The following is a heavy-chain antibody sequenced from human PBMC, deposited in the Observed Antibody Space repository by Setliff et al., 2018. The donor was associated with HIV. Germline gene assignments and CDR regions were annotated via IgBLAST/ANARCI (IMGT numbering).Heavy chain of an antibody. D-gene: IGHD7-27*01. CDR1: GFTFSNYW. Sequence: GGSLRLSCVASGFTFSNYWMHWVRQAPGKGLVWVSRINSDGSTTTYADSVKGRFAISRDNAKNTLYLQMNSLRAEDTAVYYCARDNWGAEYWGQGTLVTVSS. J-gene: IGHJ4*02. CDR3: ARDNWGAEY. V-gene: IGHV3-74*01. CDR2: INSDGSTT.